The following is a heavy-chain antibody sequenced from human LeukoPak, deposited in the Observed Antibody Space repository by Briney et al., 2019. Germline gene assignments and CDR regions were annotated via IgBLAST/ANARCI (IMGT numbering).Heavy chain of an antibody. D-gene: IGHD3-3*01. CDR1: GYTFTSYG. V-gene: IGHV1-18*01. CDR3: ARWLVGLSYYFWSGPPIDY. CDR2: ISAYNGNT. J-gene: IGHJ4*02. Sequence: GASVKVSCKASGYTFTSYGISWVRQAPGQGLEWMGWISAYNGNTNYAQKLQGRVTMTTDTSTSTAYMELRSLRSDDTAVYYCARWLVGLSYYFWSGPPIDYWGQGTLVTVSS.